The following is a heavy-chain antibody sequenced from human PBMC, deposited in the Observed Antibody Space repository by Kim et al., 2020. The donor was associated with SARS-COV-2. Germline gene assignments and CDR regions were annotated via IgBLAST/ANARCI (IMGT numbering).Heavy chain of an antibody. V-gene: IGHV4-34*01. CDR2: INHSGST. CDR1: GGSFSGYY. D-gene: IGHD3-10*01. J-gene: IGHJ4*02. CDR3: AGQRLGSLYYYGSGSYFGY. Sequence: SETLSLTCAVYGGSFSGYYWSWIRQPPGKGLEWIGEINHSGSTNYNPSLKSRVTISVDTSKNQFSLKLSSVTAADTAVYYCAGQRLGSLYYYGSGSYFGYWGQGTLVTVSS.